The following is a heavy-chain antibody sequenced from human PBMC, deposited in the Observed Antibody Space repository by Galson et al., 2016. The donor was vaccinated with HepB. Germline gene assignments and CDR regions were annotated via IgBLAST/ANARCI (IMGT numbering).Heavy chain of an antibody. Sequence: SLRLSCAVSGFAFSDYYMDWVRQAPGKGLEWVSRSRNKPSSYTTEYAASVKGRFTISRDDSKNSLYMKMSSLKPEDTDVYYCARNNTSTRYFDKWGHGTMVTVSS. D-gene: IGHD2/OR15-2a*01. CDR2: SRNKPSSYTT. CDR1: GFAFSDYY. CDR3: ARNNTSTRYFDK. J-gene: IGHJ4*01. V-gene: IGHV3-72*01.